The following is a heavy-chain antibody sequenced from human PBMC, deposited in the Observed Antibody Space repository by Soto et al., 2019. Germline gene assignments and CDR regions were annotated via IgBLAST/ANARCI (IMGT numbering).Heavy chain of an antibody. CDR2: IYDSGTT. CDR3: ARLEVGSEYYPGMGV. J-gene: IGHJ6*02. CDR1: GGSTSTYY. D-gene: IGHD3-22*01. Sequence: SETLSLTCTVSGGSTSTYYWSWIRQPPGKGLEWIGYIYDSGTTNSNPSLKSRVTTSVDTSKNQFSLKLRSVTAADTAVYYCARLEVGSEYYPGMGVRGQGTTVTVSS. V-gene: IGHV4-59*01.